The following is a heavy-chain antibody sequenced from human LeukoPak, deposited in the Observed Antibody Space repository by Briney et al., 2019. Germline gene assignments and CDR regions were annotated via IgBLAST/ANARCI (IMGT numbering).Heavy chain of an antibody. CDR3: XXXXVGATMIHYYYYMDV. D-gene: IGHD1-26*01. Sequence: GGSLRLSCAASGFTFSSYEMNWVRQAPGKGLEWVSYISSSSSTIYYADSVKGRFTISRDNSKNTLYLQMNSLRAEDTAVYYXXXXXVGATMIHYYYYMDVWGKGTTVTVSS. J-gene: IGHJ6*03. CDR1: GFTFSSYE. V-gene: IGHV3-48*03. CDR2: ISSSSSTI.